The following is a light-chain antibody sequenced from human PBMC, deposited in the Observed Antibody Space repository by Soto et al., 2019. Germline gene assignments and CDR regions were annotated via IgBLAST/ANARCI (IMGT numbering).Light chain of an antibody. Sequence: DIQMTQSPSTLSASVGDRVTITFRASQSISNWLAWYQQKPGKAPKLLIYKASSLESGVPSRFSGSGSGTEFTLTISSLQPDDFATYYCQQYNSYPTFGQGTKL. J-gene: IGKJ1*01. CDR3: QQYNSYPT. CDR1: QSISNW. V-gene: IGKV1-5*03. CDR2: KAS.